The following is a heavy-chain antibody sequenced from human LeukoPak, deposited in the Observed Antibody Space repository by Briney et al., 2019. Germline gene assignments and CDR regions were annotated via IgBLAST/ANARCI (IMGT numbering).Heavy chain of an antibody. J-gene: IGHJ4*02. CDR2: IIPILGIA. Sequence: SVKVSCKASGGTFSSYAISWVRQAPGQGLEWMGRIIPILGIANYAQKFQGRVTITADKSTSTAYMELSSLRSEDTAVYYCASEPATEDIPLQNFDYWGQGTLVTVSS. V-gene: IGHV1-69*04. D-gene: IGHD2-15*01. CDR3: ASEPATEDIPLQNFDY. CDR1: GGTFSSYA.